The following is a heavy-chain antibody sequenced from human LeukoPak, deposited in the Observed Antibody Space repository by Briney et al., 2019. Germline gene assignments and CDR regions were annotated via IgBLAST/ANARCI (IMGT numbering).Heavy chain of an antibody. CDR2: INPSGGST. D-gene: IGHD1-26*01. CDR1: GYTFTSYY. Sequence: ASVKVSCKASGYTFTSYYMHWVRQAPGQGLEWMGIINPSGGSTSYAQKFQGRVTMTRDTSIITAYMELSSLKSDDTAVYYCARAAYIGANSWPGYWGQGTLVTVSS. CDR3: ARAAYIGANSWPGY. V-gene: IGHV1-46*01. J-gene: IGHJ4*02.